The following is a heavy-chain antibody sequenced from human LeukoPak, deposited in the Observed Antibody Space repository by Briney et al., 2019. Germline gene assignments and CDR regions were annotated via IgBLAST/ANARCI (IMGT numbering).Heavy chain of an antibody. V-gene: IGHV1-24*01. CDR1: GYTLTELS. CDR3: ATGKRYFDWGYDY. Sequence: RASVKVSCKVSGYTLTELSMHWVRQAPGKGLEWMGGFDPEDGETIYAQKFQGRVTMTEDTSTDTAHMGLSSLRSEDTAVYYCATGKRYFDWGYDYWGQGTLVTVSS. D-gene: IGHD3-9*01. J-gene: IGHJ4*02. CDR2: FDPEDGET.